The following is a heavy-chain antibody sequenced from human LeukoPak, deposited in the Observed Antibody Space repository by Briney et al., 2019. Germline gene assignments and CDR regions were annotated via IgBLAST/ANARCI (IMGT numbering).Heavy chain of an antibody. J-gene: IGHJ4*02. CDR3: ASLSGYEGPDY. V-gene: IGHV4-39*07. Sequence: PSETLSLTCTVSGVSISSSSYYWGWIRQPPGKGLEWIGSIYYSGSTYYNPSLKSRVTISVDTSKNQFSLKLSSVTAADTAVYYCASLSGYEGPDYWGQGTLVTVSS. CDR1: GVSISSSSYY. D-gene: IGHD5-12*01. CDR2: IYYSGST.